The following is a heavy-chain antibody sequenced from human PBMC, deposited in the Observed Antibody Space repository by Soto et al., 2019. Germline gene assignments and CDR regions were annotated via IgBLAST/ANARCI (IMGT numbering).Heavy chain of an antibody. D-gene: IGHD3-9*01. CDR2: IWYDGSNK. J-gene: IGHJ4*02. CDR1: GFPFSSYG. V-gene: IGHV3-33*01. CDR3: ARDHDILTGYYDY. Sequence: GGSLRLSCSASGFPFSSYGMHWVRQAPGKGLEWVAVIWYDGSNKYYADSVKGRFTISRDNSKNTLYLQMNSLRAEDTAVYYCARDHDILTGYYDYWGQGTLVTVSS.